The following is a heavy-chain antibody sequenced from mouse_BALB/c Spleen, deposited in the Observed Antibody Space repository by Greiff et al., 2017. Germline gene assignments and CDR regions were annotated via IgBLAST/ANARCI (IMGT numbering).Heavy chain of an antibody. D-gene: IGHD2-1*01. CDR2: ISYSGST. J-gene: IGHJ4*01. Sequence: DVQLQESGPGLVKPSQSLSLTCTVTGYSITSDYAWNWIRQFPGNKLEWMGYISYSGSTSYNPSLKSRTSITRDTSKNQFFLQLNSVTTEDTATYYCARGGKNAMDYWGQGTSVTVSS. CDR3: ARGGKNAMDY. V-gene: IGHV3-2*02. CDR1: GYSITSDYA.